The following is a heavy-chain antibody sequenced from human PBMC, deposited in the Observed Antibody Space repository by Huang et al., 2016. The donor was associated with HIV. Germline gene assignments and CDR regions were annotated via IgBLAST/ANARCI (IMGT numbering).Heavy chain of an antibody. V-gene: IGHV4-61*09. J-gene: IGHJ4*02. CDR3: ARENRGSWVGGYFDY. D-gene: IGHD3-10*01. CDR1: GGSIDRGSDY. Sequence: QVRLQESGPGLVKPSQTLSLTCTVSGGSIDRGSDYWTWIRQPAGKGLEWIGDFSPTGNTDYNSSLKNRVTISIDTSKNQFSLKLNSVTAADTALYYCARENRGSWVGGYFDYWGQGILVTVSS. CDR2: FSPTGNT.